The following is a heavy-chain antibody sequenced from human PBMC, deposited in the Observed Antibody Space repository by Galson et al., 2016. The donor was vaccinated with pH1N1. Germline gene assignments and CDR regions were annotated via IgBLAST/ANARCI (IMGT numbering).Heavy chain of an antibody. V-gene: IGHV1-2*04. CDR1: GYTFTAYY. Sequence: SVKVSCKASGYTFTAYYIHWVRQAPGQGLEWMGWINPDSGGTHFAQKFQGWVTMTRDTSIRTAYMELSRLRTDDTAVYYCARARPTWDLLADAFDIWGQGTVVTVSS. CDR3: ARARPTWDLLADAFDI. CDR2: INPDSGGT. D-gene: IGHD1-26*01. J-gene: IGHJ3*02.